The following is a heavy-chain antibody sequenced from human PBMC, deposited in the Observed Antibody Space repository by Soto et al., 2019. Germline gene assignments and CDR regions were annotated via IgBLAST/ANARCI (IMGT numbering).Heavy chain of an antibody. D-gene: IGHD2-21*01. CDR3: AKSPWDCGGDCYPYFDY. CDR2: ISGSGGST. J-gene: IGHJ4*02. CDR1: GFTFSSYA. Sequence: EVQLLESGGGLVQPGGSLRLSCAASGFTFSSYAMSWVRQAPGKGLEWVSAISGSGGSTYYADSVKGRFTISRDNSKNTLYLQMNSLRAEDTAVYYCAKSPWDCGGDCYPYFDYWGQGTLVTVSS. V-gene: IGHV3-23*01.